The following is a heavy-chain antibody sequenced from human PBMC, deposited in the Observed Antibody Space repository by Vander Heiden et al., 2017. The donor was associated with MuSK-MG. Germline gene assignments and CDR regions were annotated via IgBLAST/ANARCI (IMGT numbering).Heavy chain of an antibody. J-gene: IGHJ5*02. CDR1: GIAFPTYD. CDR3: ARRQRSGSGHEDS. Sequence: QVQLVQSGAEVKKPGASVKVSCKASGIAFPTYDINWVRQATGQGLEWMGWRNPSNGNTGYAQKFQGRVTMTRNTSISTAYVERISMRAEGTAVEYGARRQRSGSGHEDSWGKGPRGT. CDR2: RNPSNGNT. V-gene: IGHV1-8*01. D-gene: IGHD6-25*01.